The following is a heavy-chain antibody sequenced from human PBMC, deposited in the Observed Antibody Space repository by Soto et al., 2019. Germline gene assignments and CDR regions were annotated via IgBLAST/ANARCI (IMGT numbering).Heavy chain of an antibody. Sequence: GASVKVSCKASGYTFTSYYMHWVRQAPGQGLEWMGIINPSGGSTSYAQKFQGRVTMTRDTSTSTVYMELSSLRSEDTAVYYCAINYDILTGYWSLGYWGQGTLVTVSS. D-gene: IGHD3-9*01. CDR3: AINYDILTGYWSLGY. J-gene: IGHJ4*02. CDR1: GYTFTSYY. V-gene: IGHV1-46*01. CDR2: INPSGGST.